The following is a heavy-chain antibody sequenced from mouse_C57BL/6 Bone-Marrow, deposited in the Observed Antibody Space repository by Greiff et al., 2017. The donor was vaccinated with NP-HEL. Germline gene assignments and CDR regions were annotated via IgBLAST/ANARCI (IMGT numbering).Heavy chain of an antibody. CDR3: ARPYYGSNYFDY. CDR1: GYTFTSYG. Sequence: EVKLMESGAELVRPGSSVKMSCKTSGYTFTSYGINWVKQRPGQGLEWIGYIYIGNGYTEYNEKFKSKATLTVDKPSSTAYMQLSSLTSEDSAVYYCARPYYGSNYFDYWGQGTTLTVSS. J-gene: IGHJ2*01. CDR2: IYIGNGYT. V-gene: IGHV1-58*01. D-gene: IGHD1-1*01.